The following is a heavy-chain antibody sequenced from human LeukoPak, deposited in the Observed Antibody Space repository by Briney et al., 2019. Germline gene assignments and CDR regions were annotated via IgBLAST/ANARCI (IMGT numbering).Heavy chain of an antibody. CDR1: GYTFTGYY. CDR3: ARDIGRYYYDSSGYIDY. CDR2: INPNSGGT. D-gene: IGHD3-22*01. Sequence: ASVKVSCKASGYTFTGYYMHWVRQAPGQGLEWMGWINPNSGGTNYAQKFQGRVTMTRDTSISTAYMELSRLRSDDTAVYYCARDIGRYYYDSSGYIDYWGQGTLVTVSS. J-gene: IGHJ4*02. V-gene: IGHV1-2*02.